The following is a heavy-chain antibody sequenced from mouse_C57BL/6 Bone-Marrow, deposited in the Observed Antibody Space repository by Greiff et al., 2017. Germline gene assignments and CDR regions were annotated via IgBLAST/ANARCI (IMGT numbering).Heavy chain of an antibody. CDR1: GFTFSSYT. CDR3: ARHSSNYVRYAMDY. CDR2: ISGGGGNT. V-gene: IGHV5-9*01. D-gene: IGHD2-5*01. J-gene: IGHJ4*01. Sequence: EVKLVESGGGLVKPGGSLKLSCAASGFTFSSYTMSWVRQTPEKRLEWVATISGGGGNTYYPDSVKGRFTISRDNAKTTLYLQLSSLRSEDTALYYCARHSSNYVRYAMDYWGQGTSVTVSA.